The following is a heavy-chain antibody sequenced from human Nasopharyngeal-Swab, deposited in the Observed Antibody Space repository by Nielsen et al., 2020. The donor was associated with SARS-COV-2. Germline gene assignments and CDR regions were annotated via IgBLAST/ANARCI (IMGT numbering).Heavy chain of an antibody. D-gene: IGHD6-19*01. V-gene: IGHV3-11*05. CDR2: ISSSSSYT. Sequence: GGSLRLSCAASGFTFSDYYMSWIRQAPGKGLEWVSYISSSSSYTNYADSVKGRFTISRDNAKNPLYLQMNSLRAEDTAVYYCARDVRIAVAGYYYYYGMDVWGQGTTVTVSS. J-gene: IGHJ6*02. CDR1: GFTFSDYY. CDR3: ARDVRIAVAGYYYYYGMDV.